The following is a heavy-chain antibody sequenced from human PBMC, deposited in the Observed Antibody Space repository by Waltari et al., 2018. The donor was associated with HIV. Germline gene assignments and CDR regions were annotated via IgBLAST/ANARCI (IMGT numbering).Heavy chain of an antibody. CDR1: GFTFSSYS. D-gene: IGHD5-12*01. V-gene: IGHV3-21*01. CDR3: ARDRGGYNYFDY. J-gene: IGHJ4*02. Sequence: EVQLVESGGGLVKPGGSLRLSCAASGFTFSSYSMNWVRQAPGKGLEWDSSISSSSSYIYYADSVKGRFTISRDNAKNSLYLQMNSLRAEDTAVYYCARDRGGYNYFDYWGQGTLVTVSS. CDR2: ISSSSSYI.